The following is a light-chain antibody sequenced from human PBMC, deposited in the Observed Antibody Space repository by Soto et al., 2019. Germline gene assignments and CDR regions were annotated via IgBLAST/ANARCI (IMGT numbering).Light chain of an antibody. Sequence: QSVLTQPPSVSGGPGQRVTISRTGGSSNIGAGYDVHWYQQLPGTAPKLLIYGNSNRPSGVPDRFSGSKSGTSASLAITGLQAEDEADYYCQSYDSSLSGYVFVTGTKVTVL. J-gene: IGLJ1*01. CDR3: QSYDSSLSGYV. V-gene: IGLV1-40*01. CDR1: SSNIGAGYD. CDR2: GNS.